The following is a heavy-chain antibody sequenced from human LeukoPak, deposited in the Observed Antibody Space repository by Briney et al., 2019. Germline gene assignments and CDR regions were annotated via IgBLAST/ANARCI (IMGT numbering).Heavy chain of an antibody. CDR3: ASYITMVRGVIPRKSGFDP. J-gene: IGHJ5*02. CDR2: INPSGDPT. V-gene: IGHV1-46*01. Sequence: GASVKVSCKASGYTFTSYYMHWVRQAPGQGLEWVGIINPSGDPTTYAQKFQGRVTMTSDMSTSTAYMELSSLRSEDTAVYYCASYITMVRGVIPRKSGFDPWGQGTLVTVSS. CDR1: GYTFTSYY. D-gene: IGHD3-10*01.